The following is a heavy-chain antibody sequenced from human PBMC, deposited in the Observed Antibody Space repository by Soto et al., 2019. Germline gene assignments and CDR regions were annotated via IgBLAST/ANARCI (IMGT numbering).Heavy chain of an antibody. CDR2: IWYDGSNK. CDR1: GFTFSSYG. Sequence: QVQLVESGGGVVQPGRSLRLSCAASGFTFSSYGMQWVRQAPGKGLEWVAVIWYDGSNKYYADSVKGRFTISRDNSKNTLYLQMNSLRAEDTAVYYCAVIDGAFDIWGQGTMVTVSS. V-gene: IGHV3-33*01. J-gene: IGHJ3*02. CDR3: AVIDGAFDI. D-gene: IGHD2-21*01.